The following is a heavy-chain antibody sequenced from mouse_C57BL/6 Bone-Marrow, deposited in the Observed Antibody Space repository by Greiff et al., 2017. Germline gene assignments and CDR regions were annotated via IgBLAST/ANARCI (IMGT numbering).Heavy chain of an antibody. D-gene: IGHD1-1*01. CDR3: ARTGSSLYYSKDY. Sequence: QVQLQQPGAELVKPGASVKMSCKASGYTFTSYWITWVKQRPGQGLEWIGDIYPGSGSTNYNEKFKSKATLTVDTSSSTAYRQLSSLTSEASSVYYCARTGSSLYYSKDYWGRGTSVTVSS. V-gene: IGHV1-55*01. CDR1: GYTFTSYW. CDR2: IYPGSGST. J-gene: IGHJ4*01.